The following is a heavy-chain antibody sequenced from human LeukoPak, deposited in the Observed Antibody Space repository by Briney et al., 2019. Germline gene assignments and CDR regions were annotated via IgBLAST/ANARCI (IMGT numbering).Heavy chain of an antibody. J-gene: IGHJ5*02. CDR2: ISTDNGET. D-gene: IGHD3-3*01. CDR1: GYTFTSYG. V-gene: IGHV1-18*01. CDR3: ARDYFCSGLTCDYCFGP. Sequence: ASVKVSCKASGYTFTSYGISWVRQAPGQGLQWMGWISTDNGETNFAQKLQGRVTMTTDTSSNTVYMEMRSLRAADTAVYYCARDYFCSGLTCDYCFGPWGQGTLVTVSS.